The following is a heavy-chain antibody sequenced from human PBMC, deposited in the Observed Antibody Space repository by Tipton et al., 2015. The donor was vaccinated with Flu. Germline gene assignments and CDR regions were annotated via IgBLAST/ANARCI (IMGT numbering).Heavy chain of an antibody. CDR1: GGSIKTSGYY. J-gene: IGHJ5*01. CDR2: IYHSGSS. CDR3: ARRDYSNYVSVPKNWFDS. D-gene: IGHD4-11*01. V-gene: IGHV4-30-2*01. Sequence: SGLVKPSQTLSLTCTVSGGSIKTSGYYWSWIRQQPGKGLEWIGDIYHSGSSDYNPSLRSRVSIIRDRSKNHFSLKLSFVTAADTAVYYCARRDYSNYVSVPKNWFDSWGQGILVTVSS.